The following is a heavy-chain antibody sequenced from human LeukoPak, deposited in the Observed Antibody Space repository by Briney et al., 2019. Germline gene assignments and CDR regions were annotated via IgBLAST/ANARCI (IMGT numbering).Heavy chain of an antibody. D-gene: IGHD2-2*01. J-gene: IGHJ3*02. Sequence: SETLSLTCTVSVDSISSYYCSWIRQPAGKGLEWIGRIYTSGSTNYNPSLKSRVTMSVDTSKNQFSLKLSSVTAADTAVYYCARDRPYCSSTSCYGHAFDIWGQGTMVTVSS. CDR1: VDSISSYY. V-gene: IGHV4-4*07. CDR2: IYTSGST. CDR3: ARDRPYCSSTSCYGHAFDI.